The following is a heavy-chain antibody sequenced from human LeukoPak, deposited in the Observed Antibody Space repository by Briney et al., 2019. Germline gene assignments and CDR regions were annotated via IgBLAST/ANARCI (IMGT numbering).Heavy chain of an antibody. CDR3: ASANIGIAAAGDFDY. J-gene: IGHJ4*02. Sequence: SGGSLRLPCAASGFTFSSYAMSWVHQAPGKWLEWVSTISGSGDTTYYADSVKGRFTISRDNSKNTLYLQMNSLRAEDTAVYYCASANIGIAAAGDFDYWGQGTLVTVSS. V-gene: IGHV3-23*01. CDR2: ISGSGDTT. D-gene: IGHD6-13*01. CDR1: GFTFSSYA.